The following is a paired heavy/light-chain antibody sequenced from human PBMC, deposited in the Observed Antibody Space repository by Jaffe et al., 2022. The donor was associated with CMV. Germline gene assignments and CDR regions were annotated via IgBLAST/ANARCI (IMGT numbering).Light chain of an antibody. CDR2: DAS. V-gene: IGKV3-11*01. CDR1: QSVSSY. CDR3: QQRSNWPT. Sequence: EIVLTQSPATLSLSPGERATLSCRASQSVSSYLAWYQQKPGQAPRLLIYDASNRATGIPARFSGSGSGTDFTLTISSLEPEDFAVYYCQQRSNWPTFGQGTKLEIK. J-gene: IGKJ2*01.
Heavy chain of an antibody. CDR2: IIPIFGTA. V-gene: IGHV1-69*01. CDR1: GGTFSSYA. CDR3: ARDLHSWNAAHQSYYYYYGMDV. Sequence: QVQLVQSGAEVKKPGSSVKVSCKASGGTFSSYAISWVRQAPGQGLEWMGGIIPIFGTANYAQKFQGRVTITADESTSTAYMELSSLRSEDTAVYYCARDLHSWNAAHQSYYYYYGMDVWGQGTTVTVSS. J-gene: IGHJ6*02. D-gene: IGHD1-1*01.